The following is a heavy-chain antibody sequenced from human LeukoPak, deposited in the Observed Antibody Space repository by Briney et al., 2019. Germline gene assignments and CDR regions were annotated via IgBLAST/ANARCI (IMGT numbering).Heavy chain of an antibody. CDR3: ARDRSSGWYPFDY. CDR2: INPSGGST. J-gene: IGHJ4*02. CDR1: GYTFTNYY. V-gene: IGHV1-46*01. D-gene: IGHD6-19*01. Sequence: AASVKVSCKASGYTFTNYYMHWVRQAPGQGLEWMGIINPSGGSTSYAQKFQGRVTITRDTSTSTVYMELSSLRSEDTAVYYCARDRSSGWYPFDYWGQGTLVTVSS.